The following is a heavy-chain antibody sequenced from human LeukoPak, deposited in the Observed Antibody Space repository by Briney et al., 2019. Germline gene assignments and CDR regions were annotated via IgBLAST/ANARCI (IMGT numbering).Heavy chain of an antibody. CDR2: IYYSGST. Sequence: SETLSLTCTVSGGSISSYYWSWIRQPPGKGLEWIGYIYYSGSTNYNPSLKSRVTISVDTSKNQFSLKLCSVTAADTAVYYCARVDYYDSSGYPTGYFQHWGQGTLVTVSS. V-gene: IGHV4-59*01. CDR1: GGSISSYY. J-gene: IGHJ1*01. CDR3: ARVDYYDSSGYPTGYFQH. D-gene: IGHD3-22*01.